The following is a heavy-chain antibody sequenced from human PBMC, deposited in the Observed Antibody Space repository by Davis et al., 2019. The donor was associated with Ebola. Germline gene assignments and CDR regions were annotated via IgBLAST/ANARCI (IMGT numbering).Heavy chain of an antibody. CDR2: IVVGSGNT. Sequence: SVKVSCKASGFTFTSSAMQWVRQARGQRLEWIGWIVVGSGNTNYAQKFQERVTITRDMSTSTAYMELSSLRSEDTAVYYCAAAWCSLGYCSGGSSPGYYYYGMDVWGQGTTVTVSS. D-gene: IGHD2-15*01. J-gene: IGHJ6*02. CDR1: GFTFTSSA. V-gene: IGHV1-58*02. CDR3: AAAWCSLGYCSGGSSPGYYYYGMDV.